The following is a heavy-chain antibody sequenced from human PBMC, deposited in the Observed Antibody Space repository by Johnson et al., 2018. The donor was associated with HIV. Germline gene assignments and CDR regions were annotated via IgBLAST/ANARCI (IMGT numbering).Heavy chain of an antibody. J-gene: IGHJ3*02. CDR2: IGTKSDNYAT. CDR1: GFTVSDSA. CDR3: ARGVGATTVAAFDI. V-gene: IGHV3-73*01. D-gene: IGHD1-26*01. Sequence: VQLVESGGGVVQPGRSLRLSCAASGFTVSDSAMHWVRQTSGKGLEWVGHIGTKSDNYATEYAASLKGRFIVSRDDSKNTLYLQMNRLRADDTAVYYCARGVGATTVAAFDIWGQGTMVTVSS.